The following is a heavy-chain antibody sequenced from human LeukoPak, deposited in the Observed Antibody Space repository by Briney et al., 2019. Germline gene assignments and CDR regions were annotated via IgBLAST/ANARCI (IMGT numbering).Heavy chain of an antibody. Sequence: GRSLRPSCAASGFTFSHYPMHWVRQAPGKGLEWLAVISYDSNYRYYADSVKGRFTISRGNSNNTLYLQIDGLRPEDTAMYFCARDRRYYFDFWGQGTLVTVSS. CDR2: ISYDSNYR. J-gene: IGHJ4*02. V-gene: IGHV3-30*01. CDR3: ARDRRYYFDF. CDR1: GFTFSHYP.